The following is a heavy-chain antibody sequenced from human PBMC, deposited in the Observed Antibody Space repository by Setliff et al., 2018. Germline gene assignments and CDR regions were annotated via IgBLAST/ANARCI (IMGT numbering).Heavy chain of an antibody. Sequence: GASVKVSCKASGYTSTGYAINWVRQAPGQGLEYLGWINTNTGNPTYVQGFTGRFVFSLDTSVSTAYLQISSLKAEDTAVYYCARGVYEYSYGYRGHYYYYMDVWGKGATVTVSS. CDR3: ARGVYEYSYGYRGHYYYYMDV. V-gene: IGHV7-4-1*02. D-gene: IGHD3-16*01. CDR1: GYTSTGYA. J-gene: IGHJ6*03. CDR2: INTNTGNP.